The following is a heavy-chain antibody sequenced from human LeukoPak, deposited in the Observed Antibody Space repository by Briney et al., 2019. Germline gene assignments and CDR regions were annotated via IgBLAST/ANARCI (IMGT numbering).Heavy chain of an antibody. CDR1: GYTFTSYG. V-gene: IGHV1-18*01. Sequence: ASVKVSCKASGYTFTSYGIGWVRQAPGQGLEWMGWISAYNGNTNYAQKLQGRVTMTTDTSTSTAYMELRSLRSDDTAVYYCARAVPGYYDSSGYYPLWGQGTLVTVSS. CDR2: ISAYNGNT. D-gene: IGHD3-22*01. J-gene: IGHJ4*02. CDR3: ARAVPGYYDSSGYYPL.